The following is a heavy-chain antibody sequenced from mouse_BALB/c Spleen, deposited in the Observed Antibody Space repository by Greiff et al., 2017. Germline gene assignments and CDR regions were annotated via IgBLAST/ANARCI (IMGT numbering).Heavy chain of an antibody. J-gene: IGHJ3*01. CDR3: ARNTMITTFAY. V-gene: IGHV5-17*02. CDR2: ISSGSSTI. Sequence: EVMLVESGGGLVQPGGSRKLSCAASGFTFSSFGMHWVRQAPEKGLEWVAYISSGSSTIYYADTVKGRFTISRDNPKNTLFLQMTSLRSEDTAMYYCARNTMITTFAYWGQGTLVTVSA. D-gene: IGHD2-4*01. CDR1: GFTFSSFG.